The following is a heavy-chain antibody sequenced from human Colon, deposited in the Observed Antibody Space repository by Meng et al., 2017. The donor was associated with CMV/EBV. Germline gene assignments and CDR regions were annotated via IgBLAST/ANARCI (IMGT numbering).Heavy chain of an antibody. Sequence: GSLRLSCTVSGGSISSYYWSWIRQPPGKGLEWIGYIFHSGSPNYSTNYNPNYNPSLKSRVTISVDTSKNQFSLRLSSVTAADTAVYYCASRDPLRLGAFDYWGQGTLVTVSS. CDR1: GGSISSYY. CDR2: IFHSGSPNYST. CDR3: ASRDPLRLGAFDY. J-gene: IGHJ4*02. V-gene: IGHV4-59*01. D-gene: IGHD3-10*01.